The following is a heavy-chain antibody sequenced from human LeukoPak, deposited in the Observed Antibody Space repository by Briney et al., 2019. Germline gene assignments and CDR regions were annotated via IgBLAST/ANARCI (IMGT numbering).Heavy chain of an antibody. V-gene: IGHV4-59*01. Sequence: SETLSLTCTVSGGSISSYYWSWIRQPPGKGLEWIGYIYYSGSTNYNPSLKSRVTISVDTSKNQFSLKLSSVTAADTAVYYCARVRGSWTFDYWGQGTLVTVSS. CDR2: IYYSGST. J-gene: IGHJ4*02. D-gene: IGHD1-26*01. CDR3: ARVRGSWTFDY. CDR1: GGSISSYY.